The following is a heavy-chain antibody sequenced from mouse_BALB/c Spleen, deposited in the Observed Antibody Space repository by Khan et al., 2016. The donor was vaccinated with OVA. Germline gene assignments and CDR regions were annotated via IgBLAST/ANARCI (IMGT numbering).Heavy chain of an antibody. CDR2: ISYSGST. Sequence: VQLKQSGPCLVKPSQSLSLTCTVTGYSITSDYAWNWIRQFPGNKLEWMGYISYSGSTSYNPSLKSRISITRDTSKNQFFLQLNSVTTEDTATYYCARSIMANWGQGTTLTVSS. J-gene: IGHJ2*01. CDR3: ARSIMAN. V-gene: IGHV3-2*02. CDR1: GYSITSDYA.